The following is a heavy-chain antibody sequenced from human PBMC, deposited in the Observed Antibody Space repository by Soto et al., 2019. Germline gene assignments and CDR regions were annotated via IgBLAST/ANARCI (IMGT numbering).Heavy chain of an antibody. CDR3: ARGPPASAMAKFAY. CDR2: IIHFLGTE. D-gene: IGHD5-18*01. Sequence: QVQLVQSGAAVKKPGSSVKVSCKTSGGSFSSYAVSWVRQAPGQGLEWMGGIIHFLGTENYAQKFQGRVTITADNPPNTAYMELNSLRFEDTAVYYCARGPPASAMAKFAYWGQGTPVTVSS. J-gene: IGHJ4*02. V-gene: IGHV1-69*06. CDR1: GGSFSSYA.